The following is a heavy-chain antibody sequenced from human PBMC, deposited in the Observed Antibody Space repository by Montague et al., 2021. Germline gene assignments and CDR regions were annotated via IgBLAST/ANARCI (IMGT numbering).Heavy chain of an antibody. D-gene: IGHD6-13*01. Sequence: SETLSLTCSVSGDSITGYYWSWIRLPPGKGLERIGYVYSSGSTSYNPSLKSRVIISVESAKNQISLTLNSATAADTAVYYCARGHGYDSSWFYWGQGTLIFVSA. CDR2: VYSSGST. V-gene: IGHV4-59*12. J-gene: IGHJ4*02. CDR1: GDSITGYY. CDR3: ARGHGYDSSWFY.